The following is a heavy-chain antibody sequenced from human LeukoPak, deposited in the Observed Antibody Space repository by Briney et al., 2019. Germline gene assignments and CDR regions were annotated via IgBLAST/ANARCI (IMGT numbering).Heavy chain of an antibody. Sequence: GASVKVSCKASGGTFSSHAISWVRQAPGQGLEWMGGIIPIFGTAKYAQKFQGRVTMTRDTSISTAYMELSRLRSDDTAVYYCARHDISGFSSYWGQGTLVTVSS. CDR2: IIPIFGTA. CDR3: ARHDISGFSSY. V-gene: IGHV1-69*05. D-gene: IGHD3-22*01. J-gene: IGHJ4*02. CDR1: GGTFSSHA.